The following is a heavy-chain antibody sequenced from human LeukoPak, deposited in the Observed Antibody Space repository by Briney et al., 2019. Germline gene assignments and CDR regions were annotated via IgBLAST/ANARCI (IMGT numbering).Heavy chain of an antibody. Sequence: GGSLRLSCAASGFNFRTYAMTWVRQAPGKGLEWVSLISGSGGVINYAASVDGRFTTSRDNSKNTLYLRMNSLRVDDTAVYYCATSKVTTSPPEDWGQGTLVTVSS. CDR2: ISGSGGVI. D-gene: IGHD4-17*01. J-gene: IGHJ4*02. CDR1: GFNFRTYA. V-gene: IGHV3-23*01. CDR3: ATSKVTTSPPED.